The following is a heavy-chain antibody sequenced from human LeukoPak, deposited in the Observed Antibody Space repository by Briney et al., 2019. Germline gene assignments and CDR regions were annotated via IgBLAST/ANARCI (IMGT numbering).Heavy chain of an antibody. CDR2: IYYSGST. D-gene: IGHD1-26*01. V-gene: IGHV4-59*01. Sequence: PSETLSLTCTVSGGSISSYYCSWIRQPPGKGLEWIGYIYYSGSTNYNPSLKSRVTISVDTSKNQFSLKLSSVTAADTAVYYCARDSGGYLRYYYYYMDVWGKGTTVTVSS. CDR1: GGSISSYY. CDR3: ARDSGGYLRYYYYYMDV. J-gene: IGHJ6*03.